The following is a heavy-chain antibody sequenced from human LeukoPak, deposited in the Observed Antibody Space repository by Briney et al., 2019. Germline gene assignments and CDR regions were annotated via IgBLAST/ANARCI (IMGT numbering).Heavy chain of an antibody. Sequence: ASVKVSCKASRYTFTSYGISWVRQAPGQGLEWMGWISAYNGNTNYAQKLQGRVTMTTDTSTSTAYMELRSLRSDDTAVYYCARDNYYDSSGYYRAWGQGTLVTVSS. CDR1: RYTFTSYG. CDR2: ISAYNGNT. J-gene: IGHJ5*02. CDR3: ARDNYYDSSGYYRA. V-gene: IGHV1-18*01. D-gene: IGHD3-22*01.